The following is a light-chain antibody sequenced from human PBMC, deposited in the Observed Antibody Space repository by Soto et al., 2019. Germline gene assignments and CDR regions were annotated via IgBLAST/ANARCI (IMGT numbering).Light chain of an antibody. Sequence: QSVLTQPASVSGSPGQSITISCIGTSNDVGGYNYVSWYQQHPGRAPKLMIYDVSDRPSGVSDRFSGSKSGNTATLTISGLRAEDEADYYCCSYTKTTTLRVFGTGTKLTVL. J-gene: IGLJ1*01. CDR3: CSYTKTTTLRV. CDR1: SNDVGGYNY. V-gene: IGLV2-14*03. CDR2: DVS.